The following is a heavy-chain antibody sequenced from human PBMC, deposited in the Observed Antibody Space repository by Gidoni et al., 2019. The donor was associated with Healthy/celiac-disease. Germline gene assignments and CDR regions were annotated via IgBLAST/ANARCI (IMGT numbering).Heavy chain of an antibody. Sequence: EVQLVESGGGLVKPGGSLSLSSSASGLTLSSFGMNSSRQAPGKGLEWVSSISSSRSYIDYADSVKGRFTISRDNAKNSLYLQMNSLRAEDTAVYYCARDRQVVPAARSASYYYGMDVWGQGTTVTVSS. J-gene: IGHJ6*02. CDR2: ISSSRSYI. CDR1: GLTLSSFG. CDR3: ARDRQVVPAARSASYYYGMDV. V-gene: IGHV3-21*01. D-gene: IGHD2-2*01.